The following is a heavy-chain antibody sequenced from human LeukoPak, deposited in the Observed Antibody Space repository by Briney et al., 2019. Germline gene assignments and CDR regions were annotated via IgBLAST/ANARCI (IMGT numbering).Heavy chain of an antibody. J-gene: IGHJ6*03. CDR1: GGSISSYY. V-gene: IGHV4-4*07. Sequence: SETLSLTCTFSGGSISSYYWSWIRQPAGKGLEWIGRIYTSGSTNYNLSLKSRVTMSVDTSKNQFSLKLSSVTAADTAVYYCAREVVVDYYYYYMDVWGKGTTVTVSS. D-gene: IGHD3-22*01. CDR3: AREVVVDYYYYYMDV. CDR2: IYTSGST.